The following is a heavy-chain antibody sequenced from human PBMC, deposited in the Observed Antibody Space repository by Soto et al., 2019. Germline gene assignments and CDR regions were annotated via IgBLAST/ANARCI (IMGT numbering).Heavy chain of an antibody. CDR2: INPTGGSA. Sequence: VASVKVSCKASGYSFSSYYMHWVRQAPGQGLEWMGIINPTGGSASFAQKFQGRVTMTRDTSTNTVYMELSRLRSEDTAVYLCARDRRVSGYARPGGFDYSGQGTLVIVSS. CDR1: GYSFSSYY. J-gene: IGHJ4*02. V-gene: IGHV1-46*03. CDR3: ARDRRVSGYARPGGFDY. D-gene: IGHD6-6*01.